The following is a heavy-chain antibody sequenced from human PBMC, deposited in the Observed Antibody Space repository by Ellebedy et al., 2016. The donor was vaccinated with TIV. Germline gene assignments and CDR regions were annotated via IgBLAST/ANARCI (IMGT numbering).Heavy chain of an antibody. V-gene: IGHV1-46*01. CDR3: ARDSVTTCLDY. J-gene: IGHJ4*02. CDR2: INPSGGST. CDR1: GYTFTSYY. D-gene: IGHD4-17*01. Sequence: ASVKVSXXASGYTFTSYYMHWVRQAPGQGLEWMGIINPSGGSTSYAQKFQGRVTMTRDTSTSTVYMELSSLRSEDTAVYYCARDSVTTCLDYWGQGTLVTVSS.